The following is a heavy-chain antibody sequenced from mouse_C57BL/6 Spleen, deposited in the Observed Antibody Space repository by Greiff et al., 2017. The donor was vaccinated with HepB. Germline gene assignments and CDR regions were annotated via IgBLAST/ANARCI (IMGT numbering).Heavy chain of an antibody. CDR1: GFNIKDDY. CDR3: YYSNYGFAY. J-gene: IGHJ3*01. V-gene: IGHV14-4*01. D-gene: IGHD2-5*01. CDR2: IDPENGDT. Sequence: EVQLQQSGAELVRPGASVKLSCTASGFNIKDDYMHWVKQRPEQGLEWIGWIDPENGDTEYASKFQGKATITADTSSNTAYLQLSSLTSEDTAVYYGYYSNYGFAYWGQGTLVTVSA.